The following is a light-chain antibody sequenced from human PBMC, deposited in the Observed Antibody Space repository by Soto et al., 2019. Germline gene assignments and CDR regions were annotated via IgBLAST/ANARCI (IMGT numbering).Light chain of an antibody. V-gene: IGLV2-18*02. CDR1: SSDVGSYNR. J-gene: IGLJ3*02. CDR3: TSYTSSRIGV. CDR2: EVT. Sequence: QSVLTQPPSVSGSPGQSVTISCTGTSSDVGSYNRVSWYQQPPGTAPKLMIYEVTNRPSGVPVRFSGSKSANTASLTISGLQAEDEADYYCTSYTSSRIGVFGGGTKLTVL.